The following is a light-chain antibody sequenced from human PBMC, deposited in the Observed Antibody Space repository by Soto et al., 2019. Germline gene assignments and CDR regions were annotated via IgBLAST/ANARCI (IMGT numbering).Light chain of an antibody. V-gene: IGKV3D-15*01. J-gene: IGKJ5*01. Sequence: EIVMTQSPATLSVSPGETASLSCRASQSAGNFLAWYQQKPGQAPRLLIYYISTRATGIPPRFSGSGSGTEFTLTINSLQSEDSAVYYCQQHNQWPITFGQGTRLEIK. CDR2: YIS. CDR1: QSAGNF. CDR3: QQHNQWPIT.